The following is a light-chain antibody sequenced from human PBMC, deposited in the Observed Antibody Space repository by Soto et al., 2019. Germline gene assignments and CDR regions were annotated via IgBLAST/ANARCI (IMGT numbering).Light chain of an antibody. Sequence: DIQMTQSPSSLSASVGDRVTITCRASQGISNYLAWYQQKPGKVPKLLIYAASSRATGIPDRFSGSGSGTDFTLTISRLEPEDFGVYYCQQFGSSIPHTFGQGTKLEIK. CDR2: AAS. CDR1: QGISNY. CDR3: QQFGSSIPHT. V-gene: IGKV1-NL1*01. J-gene: IGKJ2*01.